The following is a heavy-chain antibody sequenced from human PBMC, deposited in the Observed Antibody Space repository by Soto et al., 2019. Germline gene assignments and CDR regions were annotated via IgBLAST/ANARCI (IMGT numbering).Heavy chain of an antibody. CDR1: GGSISSGDYY. CDR3: ARGGITGTGGAFDI. CDR2: IYYSGST. V-gene: IGHV4-30-4*01. J-gene: IGHJ3*02. D-gene: IGHD1-7*01. Sequence: TLSLTCTVSGGSISSGDYYWSWIRQPPGKGLEWIGYIYYSGSTYYNPSLKSRVTISVDTSKNQFSLKLSSVTAADTAVYYCARGGITGTGGAFDIWGQGTMVTVSS.